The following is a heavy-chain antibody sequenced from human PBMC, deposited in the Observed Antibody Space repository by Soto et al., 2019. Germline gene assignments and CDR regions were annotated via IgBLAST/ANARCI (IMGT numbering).Heavy chain of an antibody. J-gene: IGHJ4*02. CDR1: GFTFSIAW. CDR2: FKSRNDGGTT. D-gene: IGHD1-26*01. Sequence: EVQLVESGGGLIHPGGSLRLSCAASGFTFSIAWMNWVRQAPGQGLEWVARFKSRNDGGTTDYAAPVKGRFTISRDDSENTPSLQMDILKIDDAAKDFCTSHRRGVTSTYAFDYLGQGILVTVSS. CDR3: TSHRRGVTSTYAFDY. V-gene: IGHV3-15*07.